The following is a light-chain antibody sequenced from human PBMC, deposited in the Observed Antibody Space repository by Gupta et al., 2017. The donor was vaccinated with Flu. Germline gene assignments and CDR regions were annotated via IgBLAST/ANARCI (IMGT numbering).Light chain of an antibody. CDR1: TSNIDLNY. CDR2: RNS. CDR3: ATGDDSRNGHV. V-gene: IGLV1-47*01. Sequence: QSVLTQPPSASGTPGQWVTISCSGRTSNIDLNYVYLSQQLQGTAPNLLIFRNSRRPSGVPDRFSASKSGTSASLAISGLRAEDEADYYCATGDDSRNGHVFGGGTRLTVL. J-gene: IGLJ3*02.